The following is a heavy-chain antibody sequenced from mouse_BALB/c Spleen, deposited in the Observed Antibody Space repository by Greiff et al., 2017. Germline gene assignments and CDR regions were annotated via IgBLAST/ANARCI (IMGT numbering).Heavy chain of an antibody. CDR3: ARSGYGNYDWFAY. CDR2: ISSGSSTI. J-gene: IGHJ3*01. V-gene: IGHV5-17*02. D-gene: IGHD2-10*02. Sequence: EVKLVESGGDLVKPGGSLKLSCAASGFTFSSFGMHWVRQAPEKGLEWVAYISSGSSTIYYADTVKGRFTISRDNPKNTLFLQMPSLRSEDTAMYYCARSGYGNYDWFAYWGQGTLVTVSA. CDR1: GFTFSSFG.